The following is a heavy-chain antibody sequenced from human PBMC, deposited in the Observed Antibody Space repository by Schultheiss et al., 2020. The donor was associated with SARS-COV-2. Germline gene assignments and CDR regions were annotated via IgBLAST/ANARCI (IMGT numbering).Heavy chain of an antibody. J-gene: IGHJ4*02. D-gene: IGHD3-3*01. CDR2: IYHSGST. V-gene: IGHV4-38-2*01. Sequence: SQTLSLTCAVSGYSISSGYYWGWIRQPPGKGLEWIGSIYHSGSTYYNPSLKSRVTISVDTSKNQFSLKLSSVTAADTAVYYCARLEWLEYYFDYWGQGTLVTVSS. CDR3: ARLEWLEYYFDY. CDR1: GYSISSGYY.